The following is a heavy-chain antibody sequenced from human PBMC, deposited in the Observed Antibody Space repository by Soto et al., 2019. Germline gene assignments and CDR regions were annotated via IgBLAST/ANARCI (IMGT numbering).Heavy chain of an antibody. V-gene: IGHV1-3*04. CDR3: ARGAGRSPVTRAFCI. CDR1: GYNLTNGA. Sequence: QVQLLQSGAEVKIPEAPVNLSCKASGYNLTNGALHWVRQAPGQRPEGPGWINTVNGNPRNAPKFLDRATLTRDTSARTAYMELRGLTSEDMATYYCARGAGRSPVTRAFCIWCQGTVVTASS. CDR2: INTVNGNP. J-gene: IGHJ3*02. D-gene: IGHD4-17*01.